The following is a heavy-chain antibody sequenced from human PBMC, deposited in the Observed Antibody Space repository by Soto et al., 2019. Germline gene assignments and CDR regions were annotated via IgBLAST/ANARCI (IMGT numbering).Heavy chain of an antibody. Sequence: GASVKVSCKASGGTFSSYAISWVRQAPGQGLEWMGGIIPIFGTANYAQKFQGRVTITADESTSTAYMELSSLRSGDTAVYYCASRLGYCSGGSCYDDAFDIWGQGTMVTVSS. V-gene: IGHV1-69*13. J-gene: IGHJ3*02. CDR2: IIPIFGTA. CDR3: ASRLGYCSGGSCYDDAFDI. CDR1: GGTFSSYA. D-gene: IGHD2-15*01.